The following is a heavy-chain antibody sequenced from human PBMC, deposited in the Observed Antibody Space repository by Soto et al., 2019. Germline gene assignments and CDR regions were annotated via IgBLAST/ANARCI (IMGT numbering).Heavy chain of an antibody. CDR2: ISAYNGNT. D-gene: IGHD3-10*01. Sequence: QVQLVQSGAEVKKPGASVKVSCKASGYTFTSYGITWVRQAPGQGLEWMGWISAYNGNTNYAQKLQGRVTMTTDTSTSTAYMELRSLRSDDTDVYYCAREEEYYYGSGSYYIIDYWGQGTLVTVSS. J-gene: IGHJ4*02. CDR1: GYTFTSYG. CDR3: AREEEYYYGSGSYYIIDY. V-gene: IGHV1-18*01.